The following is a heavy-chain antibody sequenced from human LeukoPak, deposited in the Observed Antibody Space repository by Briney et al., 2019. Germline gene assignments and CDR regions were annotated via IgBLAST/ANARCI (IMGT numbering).Heavy chain of an antibody. CDR1: GFTVCNNY. Sequence: GGSLRLSCVASGFTVCNNYMSWVRQAPGKGLEWVSVIYTGGTTYYADSVKGRFTISRDTSKNTLYLQMNSLRAEDTAVYYCARDKSWNYLGYWGQGTLVTVSS. J-gene: IGHJ4*02. CDR2: IYTGGTT. D-gene: IGHD1-7*01. CDR3: ARDKSWNYLGY. V-gene: IGHV3-53*01.